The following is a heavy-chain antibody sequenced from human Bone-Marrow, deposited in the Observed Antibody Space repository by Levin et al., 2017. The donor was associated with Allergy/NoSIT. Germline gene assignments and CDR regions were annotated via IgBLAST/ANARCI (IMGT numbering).Heavy chain of an antibody. CDR1: GFTFSSYS. CDR2: ISSSSSYI. J-gene: IGHJ4*02. V-gene: IGHV3-21*01. Sequence: GESLKISCAASGFTFSSYSMNWVRQAPGKGLEWVSSISSSSSYIYYADSVKGRFTISRDNAKNSLYLQMNSLRAEDTAVYYCARVRSSGWKGGVYWGQGTLVTVSS. D-gene: IGHD6-19*01. CDR3: ARVRSSGWKGGVY.